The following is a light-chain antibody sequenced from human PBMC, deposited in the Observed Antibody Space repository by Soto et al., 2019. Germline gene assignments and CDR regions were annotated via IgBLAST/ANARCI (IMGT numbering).Light chain of an antibody. CDR1: QSISSW. CDR3: QQLNTFPVT. Sequence: DIQMTQSPSTLSASVGDRVTITCRASQSISSWLAWYQQKPGKAPKLLIYDASSLESGLPSRFSGSGSGTEFTLTISSLQPDDFATYYCQQLNTFPVTFGQGTRLEIK. V-gene: IGKV1-5*01. CDR2: DAS. J-gene: IGKJ5*01.